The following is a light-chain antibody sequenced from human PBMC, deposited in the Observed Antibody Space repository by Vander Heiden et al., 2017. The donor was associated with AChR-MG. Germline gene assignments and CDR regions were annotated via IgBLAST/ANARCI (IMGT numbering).Light chain of an antibody. J-gene: IGLJ2*01. CDR1: ALPKQY. Sequence: SYELTPPPSVSVSPGQTARTTCSGDALPKQYAYWYQQKPGPAPVLVIVIDSERPSGIPERFAGSSSGTKVTFTISGVQAEDEADDDCHSADSSGTYMVFGGGTKLTVL. CDR2: IDS. V-gene: IGLV3-25*03. CDR3: HSADSSGTYMV.